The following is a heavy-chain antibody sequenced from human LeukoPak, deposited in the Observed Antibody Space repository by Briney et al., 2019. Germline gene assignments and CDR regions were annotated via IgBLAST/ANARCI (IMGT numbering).Heavy chain of an antibody. J-gene: IGHJ4*02. CDR3: ARVGSGGAWFDF. D-gene: IGHD6-19*01. CDR1: SGSLTGYY. V-gene: IGHV4-59*01. Sequence: SETLSLTCTVSSGSLTGYYWSWIRQPPGKGLEWIAYVYATGTTNYNPSLKTRPTISMDTSKNQFSLTLTSVTAADTAVYYCARVGSGGAWFDFWGQGTLVSVSS. CDR2: VYATGTT.